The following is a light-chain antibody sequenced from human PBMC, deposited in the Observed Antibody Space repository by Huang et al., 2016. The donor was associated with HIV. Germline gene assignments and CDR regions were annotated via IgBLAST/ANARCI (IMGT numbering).Light chain of an antibody. J-gene: IGKJ2*01. CDR1: QTIDKY. Sequence: DIQMTQFPTSLSASVGDRVTITCLAGQTIDKYLNWYQHKSGGAPKLLFYGASNLQSGVPARFSGRGSGTRFSLTINSLQPEDSATYYCQQSYRTPRTFGPGTKLEI. CDR2: GAS. V-gene: IGKV1-39*01. CDR3: QQSYRTPRT.